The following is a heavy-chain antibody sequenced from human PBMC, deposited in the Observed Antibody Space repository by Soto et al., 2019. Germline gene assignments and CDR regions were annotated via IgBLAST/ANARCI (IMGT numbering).Heavy chain of an antibody. D-gene: IGHD3-3*01. Sequence: QVQLVQSGAEVKKPGSSVKVSCKASGGTFSSYAISWVRQAPGQGLEWMGGIIPIFGTANYAQKFQGRVTIXXEXSXXTAYMELSSLRSEDTAVYYCARSQTKSGYSVAFDYWGQGTLVTVSS. CDR1: GGTFSSYA. J-gene: IGHJ4*02. CDR2: IIPIFGTA. CDR3: ARSQTKSGYSVAFDY. V-gene: IGHV1-69*12.